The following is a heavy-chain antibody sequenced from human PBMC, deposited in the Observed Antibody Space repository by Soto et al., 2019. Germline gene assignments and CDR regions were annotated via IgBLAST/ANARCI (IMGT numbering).Heavy chain of an antibody. J-gene: IGHJ4*02. CDR1: GGSISSGGYS. Sequence: SETLSLTCAVSGGSISSGGYSWSWIRQPPGKGLEWIGYIYHSGSTYYNPSLKSRVTISVDRSKSQFSLKLSSVTAADTAVYYCASGYSYGARILDYWGQGTLVTVSS. V-gene: IGHV4-30-2*01. CDR3: ASGYSYGARILDY. D-gene: IGHD5-18*01. CDR2: IYHSGST.